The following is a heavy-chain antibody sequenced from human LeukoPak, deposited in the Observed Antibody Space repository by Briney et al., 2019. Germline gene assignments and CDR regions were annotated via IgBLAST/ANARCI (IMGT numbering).Heavy chain of an antibody. V-gene: IGHV3-30*02. J-gene: IGHJ6*03. Sequence: GGSLRLSCAASGFTFSSYAMYWVRQAPGKGLQWVAFIRYDGSQKYYADSVKGRFTISRDNAKNSLYLQMNSLRAEDTAVYYCARAPTYYDILTGYNYYYYMDVWGKGTTVTISS. CDR3: ARAPTYYDILTGYNYYYYMDV. CDR2: IRYDGSQK. CDR1: GFTFSSYA. D-gene: IGHD3-9*01.